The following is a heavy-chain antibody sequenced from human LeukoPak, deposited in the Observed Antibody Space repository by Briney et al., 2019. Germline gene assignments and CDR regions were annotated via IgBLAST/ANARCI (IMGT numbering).Heavy chain of an antibody. Sequence: GGSLRLSCVASGFTFSTSAMTWVRQAPGKGLEWVANIKQDGSEKYYVDSVKGRFTISRDNAKNSLYLQMNSLRAEDTAMYYCARKVGKYSGWYNYWGQGTLVTVSS. D-gene: IGHD6-19*01. CDR2: IKQDGSEK. J-gene: IGHJ4*02. CDR3: ARKVGKYSGWYNY. CDR1: GFTFSTSA. V-gene: IGHV3-7*01.